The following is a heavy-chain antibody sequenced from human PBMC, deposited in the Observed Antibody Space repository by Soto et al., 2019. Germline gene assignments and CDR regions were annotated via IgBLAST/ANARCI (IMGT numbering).Heavy chain of an antibody. V-gene: IGHV3-23*01. CDR2: ISGSGGST. Sequence: GGSLRLSCAASGFTFSSYAMSWVRQAPGKGLEWVSAISGSGGSTYYADSVKGRFTISRDNSKNTLYLQMNSLRAEDTAVYYCAKEWVVPAAMNYYYYYGMNVWGQGTTVNGS. CDR3: AKEWVVPAAMNYYYYYGMNV. J-gene: IGHJ6*02. CDR1: GFTFSSYA. D-gene: IGHD2-2*01.